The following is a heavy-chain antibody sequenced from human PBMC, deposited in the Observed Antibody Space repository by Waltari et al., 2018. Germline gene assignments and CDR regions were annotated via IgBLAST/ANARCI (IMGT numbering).Heavy chain of an antibody. CDR3: TRDSVVVTAPFNY. V-gene: IGHV3-49*04. D-gene: IGHD2-21*02. CDR2: IRRKDYGGTT. J-gene: IGHJ4*02. Sequence: EVQLVESGGGLVQPGRSLRLSCIGSGFTFDDYTMSWVRQAPGKGPEWVGFIRRKDYGGTTEYGASVKGRFIISRDDSKSIAYLQMNSLKTEDTAVYYCTRDSVVVTAPFNYWGQGTLVTVSS. CDR1: GFTFDDYT.